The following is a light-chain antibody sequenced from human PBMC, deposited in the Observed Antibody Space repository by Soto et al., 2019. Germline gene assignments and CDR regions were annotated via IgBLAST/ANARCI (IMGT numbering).Light chain of an antibody. CDR3: TSYTSTIPYV. Sequence: QSALTQPASVSGSPGQSITISCTGSSNDVGGYNYVSWYQQHPGQAPKLIIYEVSDRPSGVSPRFSGSKSGNTASLTISGLQVEDEPDHFCTSYTSTIPYVFGSGTKVTVL. CDR1: SNDVGGYNY. V-gene: IGLV2-14*01. J-gene: IGLJ1*01. CDR2: EVS.